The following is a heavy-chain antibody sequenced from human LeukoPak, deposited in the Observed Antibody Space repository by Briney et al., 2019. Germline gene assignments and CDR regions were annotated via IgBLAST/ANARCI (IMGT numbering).Heavy chain of an antibody. CDR3: ARDLTATY. D-gene: IGHD2-21*02. Sequence: GGSLRLSCAASGFSVSSNYMTWVRQAPGKGLDWVSYISSSGSTISYADSVKGRFTISRDNAKNSLYLQMNSLRVEDTAVYYCARDLTATYWGQGTLVTVSS. J-gene: IGHJ4*02. CDR1: GFSVSSNY. CDR2: ISSSGSTI. V-gene: IGHV3-48*03.